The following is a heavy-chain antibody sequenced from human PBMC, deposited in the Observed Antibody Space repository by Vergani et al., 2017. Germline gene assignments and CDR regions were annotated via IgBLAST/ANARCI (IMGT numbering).Heavy chain of an antibody. J-gene: IGHJ4*02. D-gene: IGHD3-22*01. CDR2: INASNRRT. Sequence: EVQLLESGGDFVQPGGSLRLSCAASGFTFNIHAMSWVRQAPGKGLEWVSIINASNRRTNYADSVKGRFNISRDISKNTLFFDMNSLTADDTAIYYCAGPQGTSAYYYGVFDYWGQGFLVTVSS. CDR1: GFTFNIHA. V-gene: IGHV3-23*01. CDR3: AGPQGTSAYYYGVFDY.